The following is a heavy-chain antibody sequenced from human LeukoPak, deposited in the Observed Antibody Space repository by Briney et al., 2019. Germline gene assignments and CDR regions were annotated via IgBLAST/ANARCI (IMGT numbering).Heavy chain of an antibody. Sequence: PGGSLRLSCAASGFTFSNAWMSWVRQAPGKGLEWVGRIKSKTDGGTTDYAAPVKGRFTISRDDSKNTLYLQMNSLKIEDTAVYYCTTDLHGYWLPGYSSGWYVGYWGQGTLVTVSS. CDR3: TTDLHGYWLPGYSSGWYVGY. CDR1: GFTFSNAW. D-gene: IGHD6-19*01. J-gene: IGHJ4*02. V-gene: IGHV3-15*01. CDR2: IKSKTDGGTT.